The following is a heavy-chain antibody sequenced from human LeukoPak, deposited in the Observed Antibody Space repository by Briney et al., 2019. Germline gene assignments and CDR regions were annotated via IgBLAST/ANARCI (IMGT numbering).Heavy chain of an antibody. V-gene: IGHV4-34*01. CDR2: INHSGST. D-gene: IGHD2-15*01. J-gene: IGHJ5*02. CDR3: ARGRRRCSGGSCYRNWFDP. CDR1: GFTFSSYG. Sequence: GSLRLSCAASGFTFSSYGMHWVRQPPGKGLEWIGEINHSGSTNYNPSLKSRVTISVDTSKNQFSLKLSSVTAADTAVYYCARGRRRCSGGSCYRNWFDPWGQGTLVTVSS.